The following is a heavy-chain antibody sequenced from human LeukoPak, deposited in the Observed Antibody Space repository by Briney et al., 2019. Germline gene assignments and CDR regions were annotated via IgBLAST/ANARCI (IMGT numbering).Heavy chain of an antibody. CDR2: FDPEDGET. CDR3: ATDQRYYDILTGYYSSILFDC. D-gene: IGHD3-9*01. Sequence: GASVKVSCKVSGYTLTELSMHWVRQAPGKGLEWMGGFDPEDGETIYAQKFQGRVTMTEDTSTDTAYMELSSLRSEDTAVYYCATDQRYYDILTGYYSSILFDCRGQGTLVTVSS. CDR1: GYTLTELS. J-gene: IGHJ4*02. V-gene: IGHV1-24*01.